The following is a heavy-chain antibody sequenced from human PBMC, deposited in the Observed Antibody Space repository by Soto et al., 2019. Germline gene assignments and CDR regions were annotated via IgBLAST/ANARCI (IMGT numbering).Heavy chain of an antibody. J-gene: IGHJ4*02. CDR3: ANLPLYGSGFDC. Sequence: EAQLVESGGGLVQPGRSLRLSCVASGFTFDDYAIHWVRQAPGKGLEWVSGISWNGAATGYADSVKGRFTISRDNAKNSLYLQMSSLRTEDTAIYYCANLPLYGSGFDCWGQETLVTVSS. D-gene: IGHD3-10*01. CDR2: ISWNGAAT. V-gene: IGHV3-9*01. CDR1: GFTFDDYA.